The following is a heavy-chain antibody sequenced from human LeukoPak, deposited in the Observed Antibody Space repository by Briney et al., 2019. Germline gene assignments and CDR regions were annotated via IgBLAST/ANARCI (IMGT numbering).Heavy chain of an antibody. Sequence: GGSLRLSCAASGFTFSSYWMNWVRQAPGKGLEWVANIKQDGSEKYYVDSVKGRFTISRDNSKNSLYLQMNSLRAEDTAVYYCARDCSGGSCSPEYYYYYMDVWGKGTTVTVSS. J-gene: IGHJ6*03. V-gene: IGHV3-7*01. CDR3: ARDCSGGSCSPEYYYYYMDV. D-gene: IGHD2-15*01. CDR2: IKQDGSEK. CDR1: GFTFSSYW.